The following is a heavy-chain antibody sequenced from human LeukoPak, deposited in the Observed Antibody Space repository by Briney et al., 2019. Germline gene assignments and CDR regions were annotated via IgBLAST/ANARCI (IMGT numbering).Heavy chain of an antibody. CDR2: INSDESST. CDR3: ARERIAAVGTGWFDP. Sequence: GGSLRLSCAASGFTFSSYWMHWVRQAPGKGLVWVSRINSDESSTSYADSVKGRFTISRDNAKNTLYLQMNSLRAEDTAVYYCARERIAAVGTGWFDPWGQGTLVTVSS. V-gene: IGHV3-74*01. CDR1: GFTFSSYW. J-gene: IGHJ5*02. D-gene: IGHD6-13*01.